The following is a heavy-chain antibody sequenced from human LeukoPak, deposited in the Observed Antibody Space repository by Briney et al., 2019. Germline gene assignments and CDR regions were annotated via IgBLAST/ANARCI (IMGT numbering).Heavy chain of an antibody. D-gene: IGHD2-2*01. J-gene: IGHJ6*03. CDR3: AKKRGYCSSTSCYLYYYYMDV. CDR1: GFTFSDYY. CDR2: ISGSGGST. Sequence: GGSLRLSCAASGFTFSDYYMSWVRQAPGKGLEWVSAISGSGGSTYYADSVKGRFTISRDNSKNTLYLQMNSLRAEDTAVYYCAKKRGYCSSTSCYLYYYYMDVWGKGPRSPSP. V-gene: IGHV3-23*01.